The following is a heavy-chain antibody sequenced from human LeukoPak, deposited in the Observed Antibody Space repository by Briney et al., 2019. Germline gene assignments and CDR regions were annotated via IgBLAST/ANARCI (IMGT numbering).Heavy chain of an antibody. CDR3: ARDHCTSSGCYEYYYYGMDV. Sequence: ASVKVSCKASGYTFTDYYLQWVRQAPGQGLEWMGWTNPNSGGTNSAQKFQGRVTMTRDTSVSTAYMELSRLRSDDTAVYYCARDHCTSSGCYEYYYYGMDVWGQGTTVTVSS. CDR1: GYTFTDYY. CDR2: TNPNSGGT. J-gene: IGHJ6*02. V-gene: IGHV1-2*02. D-gene: IGHD2-2*01.